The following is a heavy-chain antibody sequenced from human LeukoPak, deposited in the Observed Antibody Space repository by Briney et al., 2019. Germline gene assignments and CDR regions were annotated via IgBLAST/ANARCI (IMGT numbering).Heavy chain of an antibody. CDR3: ATSYLGSGSPASFNY. J-gene: IGHJ4*02. V-gene: IGHV5-10-1*01. CDR1: GSTLTSYW. D-gene: IGHD3-10*01. Sequence: GESLKISCQGSGSTLTSYWITWVRQLPGKGLEWMGRIDPSDSYTNYSPSFQGHVPISADKSITTAYLQWSSLKDSDTAMYYCATSYLGSGSPASFNYWGQGTLVTVSS. CDR2: IDPSDSYT.